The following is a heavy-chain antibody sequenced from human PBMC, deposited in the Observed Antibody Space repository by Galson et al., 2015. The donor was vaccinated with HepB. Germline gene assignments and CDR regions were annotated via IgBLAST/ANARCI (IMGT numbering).Heavy chain of an antibody. CDR1: GGSFSSHP. CDR2: IIPIFGTA. J-gene: IGHJ4*02. Sequence: SVKVSCKASGGSFSSHPISWVRQAPGQGLEWMGGIIPIFGTANYAQKFQGRVTITADESTSTAYVELSSLRSEDTAVYYCARGLVVVAATPFGAHFWGQGTLVTVS. D-gene: IGHD2-15*01. CDR3: ARGLVVVAATPFGAHF. V-gene: IGHV1-69*13.